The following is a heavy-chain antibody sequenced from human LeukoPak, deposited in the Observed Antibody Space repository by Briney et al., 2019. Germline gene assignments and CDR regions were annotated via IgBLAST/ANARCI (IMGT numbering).Heavy chain of an antibody. Sequence: SETLSLTCAVYGGSFSGYYWSWIRQPPGKGLEWIGEINHSGSTNYNPSLKSRVTILVDTSKKQFSLKLSSVTAADTAVYYCARETRTHISGSYYIDYWGQGTLVTVSS. CDR3: ARETRTHISGSYYIDY. D-gene: IGHD3-10*01. CDR2: INHSGST. CDR1: GGSFSGYY. V-gene: IGHV4-34*01. J-gene: IGHJ4*02.